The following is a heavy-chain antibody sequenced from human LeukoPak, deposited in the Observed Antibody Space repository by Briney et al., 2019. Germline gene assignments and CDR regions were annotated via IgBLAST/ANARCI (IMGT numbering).Heavy chain of an antibody. V-gene: IGHV1-69*13. J-gene: IGHJ4*02. D-gene: IGHD3-9*01. Sequence: SVKVSCKASGGTFSSYAISWVRQAPGQGLEWMGGIIPIFGTANYAQKFQGRVTITADESTSTACMELSSLRSEDTAVYYCARSGYWGYDILTGYADYWGQGTLVTVSS. CDR2: IIPIFGTA. CDR3: ARSGYWGYDILTGYADY. CDR1: GGTFSSYA.